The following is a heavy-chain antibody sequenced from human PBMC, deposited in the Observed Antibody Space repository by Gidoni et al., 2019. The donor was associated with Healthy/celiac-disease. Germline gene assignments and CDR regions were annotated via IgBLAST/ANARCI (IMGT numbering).Heavy chain of an antibody. V-gene: IGHV1-2*02. CDR3: ARASYYYDSSGYAFDI. Sequence: QVQLVQSGPEVKKPGASVKVSCKASGYTFTGYYMHWVRQAPGQGLEWMGWINPNSGGTNDAQKFQGRVTMTRDTSISTAYMELSRLRSDDTAVYYCARASYYYDSSGYAFDIWGQGTMVTVSS. J-gene: IGHJ3*02. CDR2: INPNSGGT. CDR1: GYTFTGYY. D-gene: IGHD3-22*01.